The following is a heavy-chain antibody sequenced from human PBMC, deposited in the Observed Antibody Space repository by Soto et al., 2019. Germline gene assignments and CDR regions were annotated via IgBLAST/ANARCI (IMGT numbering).Heavy chain of an antibody. CDR3: ARGLPRGYCSSTSCYCCWFDP. CDR1: GYTFTSYY. J-gene: IGHJ5*02. D-gene: IGHD2-2*01. V-gene: IGHV1-46*03. CDR2: INPSGGST. Sequence: ASVKVSCKASGYTFTSYYMHWVRQAPGQGLEWMGIINPSGGSTSYAQKFQGRVTMTRDTSTSTVYMELSSLRSEDTAVYYCARGLPRGYCSSTSCYCCWFDPWGQGTLVTVSS.